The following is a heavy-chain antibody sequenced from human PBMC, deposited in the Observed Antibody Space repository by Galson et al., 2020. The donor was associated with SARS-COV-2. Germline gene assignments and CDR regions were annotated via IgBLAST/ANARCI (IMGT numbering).Heavy chain of an antibody. CDR1: GGSFSGYY. CDR2: INHSGST. Sequence: SETLSLTCAVYGGSFSGYYWSWIRQPPGKGLEWIGEINHSGSTNYNPSLKSRVTISVDTSKNQFSLKLGSVTAADTAVYYCARFGTGYYNGFDYWGQGTLVTVSS. CDR3: ARFGTGYYNGFDY. J-gene: IGHJ4*02. D-gene: IGHD3-9*01. V-gene: IGHV4-34*01.